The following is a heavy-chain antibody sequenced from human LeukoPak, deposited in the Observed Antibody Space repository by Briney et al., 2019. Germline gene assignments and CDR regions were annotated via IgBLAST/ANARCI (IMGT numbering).Heavy chain of an antibody. CDR2: IYYSGST. CDR3: ARITMVRGAQVAFDI. V-gene: IGHV4-59*01. CDR1: GGSINNYY. D-gene: IGHD3-10*01. Sequence: SETLSLTCTVSGGSINNYYWNWVRQPPGKGLEWLGYIYYSGSTNYNPSLKSRVTISVDTSKNQFSLKLSSVTAADTAVYYCARITMVRGAQVAFDIWGQGTMVTVSS. J-gene: IGHJ3*02.